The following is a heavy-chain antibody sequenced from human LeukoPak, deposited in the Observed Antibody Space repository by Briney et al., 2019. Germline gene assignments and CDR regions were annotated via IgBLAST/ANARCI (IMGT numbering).Heavy chain of an antibody. CDR3: ERARYYYGAGGYDY. D-gene: IGHD3-10*01. Sequence: SETLSLTCAVSGGSFSGYYWSWIRQPPGKGLEWIGEINHSGSTNYNPSLKSRVTISVDTSKNQFSLKLSSVTAADTAVYYCERARYYYGAGGYDYWGQGTLVTVSS. J-gene: IGHJ4*02. V-gene: IGHV4-34*01. CDR2: INHSGST. CDR1: GGSFSGYY.